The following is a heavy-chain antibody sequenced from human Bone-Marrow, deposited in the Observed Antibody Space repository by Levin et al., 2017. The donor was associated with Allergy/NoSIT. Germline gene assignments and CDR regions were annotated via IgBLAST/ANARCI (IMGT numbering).Heavy chain of an antibody. CDR3: AKSGEFSRSPACGYYMDV. V-gene: IGHV3-9*01. CDR2: ISWSGTI. J-gene: IGHJ6*03. Sequence: HPGGSLRLSCAASGFTFHGYSIHWVRQVPGKGLEWVSGISWSGTIGYADSVKGRFTISRDDAKNSLYLQMNSLRPEDTALYYCAKSGEFSRSPACGYYMDVWGEGTTVTVSS. CDR1: GFTFHGYS. D-gene: IGHD3-16*01.